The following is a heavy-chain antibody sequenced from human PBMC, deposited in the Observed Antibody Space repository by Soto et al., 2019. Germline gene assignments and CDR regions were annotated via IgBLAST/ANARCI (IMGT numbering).Heavy chain of an antibody. V-gene: IGHV1-18*01. CDR2: ISNYNGNA. CDR3: AREMPGGYFDY. Sequence: QVRLVQSGPELKKPGASVKVSCKASGYTFNSHGISRARQAPGQGLEWMGWISNYNGNAKYEEKFQGRVSMTTDTPTSTAYLELGSRRSDDTAVYYCAREMPGGYFDYWGQGTLVSGS. J-gene: IGHJ4*02. CDR1: GYTFNSHG. D-gene: IGHD2-2*01.